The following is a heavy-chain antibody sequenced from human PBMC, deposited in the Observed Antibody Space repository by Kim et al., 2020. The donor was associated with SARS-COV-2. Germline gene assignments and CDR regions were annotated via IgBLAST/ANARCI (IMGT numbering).Heavy chain of an antibody. J-gene: IGHJ4*02. Sequence: ASVKVSCKASGYIFSTYGFSWVRQAPGQGLELLGWISARDGYAHYAQKVQGRVTMTTDTSTNTAYMELWGLRSDDTAMYYCARGAYGDVSFGYWGQGTLVTVSS. CDR2: ISARDGYA. CDR1: GYIFSTYG. CDR3: ARGAYGDVSFGY. D-gene: IGHD4-17*01. V-gene: IGHV1-18*04.